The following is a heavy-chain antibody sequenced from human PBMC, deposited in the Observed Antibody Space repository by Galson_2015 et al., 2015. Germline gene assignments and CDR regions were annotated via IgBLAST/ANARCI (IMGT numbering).Heavy chain of an antibody. CDR3: ARVICCGSTYHYYGMDV. CDR1: GFIFSSYS. CDR2: ISSGSTYM. Sequence: SLRLSCAASGFIFSSYSLNWVRQAPGKGLEWVSSISSGSTYMYYADSVTGRFTISRDNAKNSLYLQMNSLRAEDTAVYYCARVICCGSTYHYYGMDVWGQGTAVTVSS. V-gene: IGHV3-21*01. D-gene: IGHD2-2*01. J-gene: IGHJ6*02.